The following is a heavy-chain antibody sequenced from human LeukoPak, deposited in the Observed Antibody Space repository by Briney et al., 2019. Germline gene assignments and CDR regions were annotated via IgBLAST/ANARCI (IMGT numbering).Heavy chain of an antibody. CDR1: GCSISSGYY. CDR3: ASLGGYGSGRGENFDY. D-gene: IGHD3-10*01. CDR2: IYHSGST. V-gene: IGHV4-38-2*02. Sequence: PSETLSLTCTVSGCSISSGYYWGWIRQPPGKGLEWIGSIYHSGSTYYNPSLKSRVTISVDTSKNQFSLKLSSVTAADTAVYYCASLGGYGSGRGENFDYWGQGTLVTVSS. J-gene: IGHJ4*02.